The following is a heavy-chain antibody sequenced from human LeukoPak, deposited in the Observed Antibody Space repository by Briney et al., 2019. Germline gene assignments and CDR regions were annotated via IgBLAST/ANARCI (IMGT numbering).Heavy chain of an antibody. CDR1: GLSASSNY. J-gene: IGHJ1*01. D-gene: IGHD2-21*02. CDR3: ARTDETAPAEDFQH. V-gene: IGHV3-53*01. Sequence: GGSLRLSCAASGLSASSNYMSWVRQAPGKGLEWVSVIYSGGSTYYADSVKGRFTISRDNSKNTLYLQMKSLRAEDTAVYYCARTDETAPAEDFQHWGQGTLVTVSS. CDR2: IYSGGST.